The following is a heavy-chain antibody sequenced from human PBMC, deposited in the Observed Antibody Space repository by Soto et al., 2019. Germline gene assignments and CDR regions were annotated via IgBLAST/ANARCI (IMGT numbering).Heavy chain of an antibody. CDR2: IIPIFGTA. CDR1: GGTFSSYA. D-gene: IGHD6-19*01. CDR3: ARGGDSSGWYDYYYGMDV. V-gene: IGHV1-69*13. Sequence: ASVKVSCKASGGTFSSYAISWVRQAPGQGLEWMGGIIPIFGTANYAQKFQGRVTITADESTSTAYMELSSLRSEDTAVYYCARGGDSSGWYDYYYGMDVWGQGTTVTVSS. J-gene: IGHJ6*02.